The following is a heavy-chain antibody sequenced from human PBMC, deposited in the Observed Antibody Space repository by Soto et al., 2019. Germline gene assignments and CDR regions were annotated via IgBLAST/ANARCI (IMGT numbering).Heavy chain of an antibody. CDR3: VRMGSSWYGFDI. Sequence: SETLSLTCTVSGGSISSYFWNWIRQPPGKGLEWIGYIYYSGSTNYNPSLKSRVTISLDTSQNQFSLKLSSVTAADTAVYYCVRMGSSWYGFDIWGQGTMVTVSS. V-gene: IGHV4-59*01. CDR1: GGSISSYF. D-gene: IGHD6-13*01. CDR2: IYYSGST. J-gene: IGHJ3*02.